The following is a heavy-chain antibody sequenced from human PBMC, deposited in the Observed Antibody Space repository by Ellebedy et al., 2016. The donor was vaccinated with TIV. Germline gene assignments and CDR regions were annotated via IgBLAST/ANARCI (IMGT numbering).Heavy chain of an antibody. CDR2: ISYYSSYI. D-gene: IGHD2/OR15-2a*01. J-gene: IGHJ6*02. Sequence: GESLKISCAASGFTFSTFSMNWVRQAPGKGLEWVSSISYYSSYIYYADSVKGRFTISRDDAKNSLYLQLNSLGVEDTALYYCARSFGIGPYGMDVWGQGTTVTVSS. CDR3: ARSFGIGPYGMDV. V-gene: IGHV3-21*01. CDR1: GFTFSTFS.